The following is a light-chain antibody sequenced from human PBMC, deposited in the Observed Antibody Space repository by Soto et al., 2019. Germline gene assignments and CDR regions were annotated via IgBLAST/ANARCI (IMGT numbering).Light chain of an antibody. Sequence: QSALTQPPSVSGSPGQSVTISCTGTSSDVGRYNRVSWYQQPPGTAPKLLIYEVRNRPSGVPDRFSGSRSANTASLTISGLQAEAEADYYCSLYTTNSTFVFGAGTKVTVL. CDR2: EVR. CDR1: SSDVGRYNR. V-gene: IGLV2-18*01. CDR3: SLYTTNSTFV. J-gene: IGLJ1*01.